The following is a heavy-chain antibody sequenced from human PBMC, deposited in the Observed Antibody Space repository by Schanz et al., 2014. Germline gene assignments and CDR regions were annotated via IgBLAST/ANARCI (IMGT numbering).Heavy chain of an antibody. CDR3: ARVQDDILTESEYYYGMDV. Sequence: QVQLVQSGAEVKKPGASVKVSCKASGYTFSDYYIHWVRQAPGQGLECMGWISTSNGNTNYIQKIQGRVTMTTDTSTSTAYMELRILRYDDTADYYCARVQDDILTESEYYYGMDVWGQGTTVTVSS. J-gene: IGHJ6*02. CDR2: ISTSNGNT. D-gene: IGHD3-9*01. V-gene: IGHV1-18*04. CDR1: GYTFSDYY.